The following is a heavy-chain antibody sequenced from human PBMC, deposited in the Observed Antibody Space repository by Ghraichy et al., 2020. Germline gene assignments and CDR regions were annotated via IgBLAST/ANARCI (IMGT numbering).Heavy chain of an antibody. Sequence: SQTLSLTCAVYCGSFSGYYWSWIRQPPGKGLEWIGEIIHSGSTNYNPSLKSRVTISVDTSKNQFSLKLSSVTAADTAVYYCARDSSGSDYWGQGTLVTVSS. CDR1: CGSFSGYY. CDR2: IIHSGST. D-gene: IGHD6-19*01. CDR3: ARDSSGSDY. J-gene: IGHJ4*02. V-gene: IGHV4-34*12.